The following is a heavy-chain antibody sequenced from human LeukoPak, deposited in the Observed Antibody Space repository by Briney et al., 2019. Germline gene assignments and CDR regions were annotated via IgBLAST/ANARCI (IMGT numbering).Heavy chain of an antibody. J-gene: IGHJ4*02. CDR1: GGSVSSGIYY. D-gene: IGHD3-22*01. CDR3: ARRVSSGYSDY. CDR2: IYYSGST. V-gene: IGHV4-61*01. Sequence: PSETLSLTCTVSGGSVSSGIYYWSWIRQPPGKGLEWIGYIYYSGSTNYNPSLKSRVTISIDTSKNQFSLKLSSVTAADTALYYCARRVSSGYSDYWGQGTLVTVPS.